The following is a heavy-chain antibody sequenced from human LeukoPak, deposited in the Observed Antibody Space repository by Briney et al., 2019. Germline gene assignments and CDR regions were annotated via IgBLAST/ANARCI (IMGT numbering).Heavy chain of an antibody. D-gene: IGHD2-8*01. Sequence: GGSLRLSCTASGFTFSSHWMSWVRQAPGKGLEWVANIKQDGSETYYVDSVKGRFTISRDNAKNSLYLLMNNLRAKDTAVYYCARDMYFHMPWGQGTLVTVSS. CDR2: IKQDGSET. V-gene: IGHV3-7*01. CDR1: GFTFSSHW. CDR3: ARDMYFHMP. J-gene: IGHJ5*02.